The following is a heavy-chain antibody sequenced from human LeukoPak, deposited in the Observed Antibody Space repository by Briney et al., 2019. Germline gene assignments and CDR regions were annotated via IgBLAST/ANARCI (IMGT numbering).Heavy chain of an antibody. Sequence: GGSLRLSCAASGFTFDDYAMHWVRQAPGKGLEWVSGISWNSGSIGYADSVKGRFTISRDNAKNSLYLQMNSLRAEDTALYYCAKVGRQQLGRTLFDYWGQGTLVTVSS. CDR3: AKVGRQQLGRTLFDY. CDR1: GFTFDDYA. CDR2: ISWNSGSI. J-gene: IGHJ4*02. D-gene: IGHD6-13*01. V-gene: IGHV3-9*01.